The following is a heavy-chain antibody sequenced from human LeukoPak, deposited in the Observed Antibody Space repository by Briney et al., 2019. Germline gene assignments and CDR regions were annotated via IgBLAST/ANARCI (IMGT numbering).Heavy chain of an antibody. Sequence: GGSLRLSCAGSGFTLSNFWMPWVRQSPGKGPEWVSRIIGDGDTTIYADSVKGRFTLSRDNAKNSLYLQMNSLRTEDTALYYCAKEGSVCTNGICRYFDQWGRGTLVTVSS. V-gene: IGHV3-74*01. D-gene: IGHD2-8*01. J-gene: IGHJ4*02. CDR2: IIGDGDTT. CDR1: GFTLSNFW. CDR3: AKEGSVCTNGICRYFDQ.